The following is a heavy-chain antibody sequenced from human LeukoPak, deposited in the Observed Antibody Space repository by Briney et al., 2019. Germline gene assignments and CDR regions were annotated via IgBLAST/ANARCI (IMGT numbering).Heavy chain of an antibody. CDR2: IKEDGSEK. D-gene: IGHD2-2*02. Sequence: PGGSLRLSCAASGFTLSSYWMSWVRQAPGKGLERVANIKEDGSEKYYVDSVKGRFTISRDNAENSLYLQVNSLRAEDTAVYYCARVTYPRYFDYWGQGTLVTVSS. CDR3: ARVTYPRYFDY. J-gene: IGHJ4*02. CDR1: GFTLSSYW. V-gene: IGHV3-7*04.